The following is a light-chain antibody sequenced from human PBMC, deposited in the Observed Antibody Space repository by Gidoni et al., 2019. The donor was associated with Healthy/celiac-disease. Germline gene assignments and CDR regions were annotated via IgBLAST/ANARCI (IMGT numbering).Light chain of an antibody. V-gene: IGKV3-11*01. J-gene: IGKJ5*01. Sequence: ELVLTQSPATLSLSPGERATLSCRASPSVSSYLAWYQQKPGQAPRLLIYDASNRATGIPARFSGSGSGTDFTLTISSLEPEDFAVYYCQQRSNWPPITFGQXTRLEIK. CDR1: PSVSSY. CDR3: QQRSNWPPIT. CDR2: DAS.